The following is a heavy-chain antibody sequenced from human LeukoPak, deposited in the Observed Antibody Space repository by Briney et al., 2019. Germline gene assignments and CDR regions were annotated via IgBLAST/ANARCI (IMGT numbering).Heavy chain of an antibody. Sequence: SETLSLTCAVYGGSFSGYYWSWIRQPPGKGVEWIGEINHSGSTNYNPSLKSRVTISVDTSKNQFSLKLSSVTAADTAVYYCARGNTDYYYYMDVWGKGTTVTISS. V-gene: IGHV4-34*01. J-gene: IGHJ6*03. CDR2: INHSGST. CDR1: GGSFSGYY. CDR3: ARGNTDYYYYMDV. D-gene: IGHD2-2*02.